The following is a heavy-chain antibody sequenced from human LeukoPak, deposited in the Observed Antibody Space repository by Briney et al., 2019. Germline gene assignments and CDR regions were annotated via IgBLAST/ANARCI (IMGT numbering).Heavy chain of an antibody. V-gene: IGHV3-74*01. D-gene: IGHD4-17*01. Sequence: SGGSLRLSCAASGFTFSSHWMHWARQAPGKGLVWVSRINGDETSTAYADSVKGRFTISRDNAKNTLYLQMNSLRADDTAVYYCVRARTTLPNLFDYWGQGTLVTVSS. CDR2: INGDETST. J-gene: IGHJ4*02. CDR1: GFTFSSHW. CDR3: VRARTTLPNLFDY.